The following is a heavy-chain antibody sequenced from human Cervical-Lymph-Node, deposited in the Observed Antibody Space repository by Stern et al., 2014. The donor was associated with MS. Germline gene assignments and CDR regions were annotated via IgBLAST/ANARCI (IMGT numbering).Heavy chain of an antibody. Sequence: QMQLVQSGPEVKRPGTSVKVSCKASGFTFTSSAVQWVRQARGQSLEWIGWIVVGSGNTDYAQKFQDRVTFTRDMSTNTAYMELTSLRSEDTAVYYCAADSTYYYDTSGFYHFDSWGQGTLVTVSS. CDR3: AADSTYYYDTSGFYHFDS. CDR1: GFTFTSSA. CDR2: IVVGSGNT. D-gene: IGHD3-22*01. J-gene: IGHJ4*02. V-gene: IGHV1-58*01.